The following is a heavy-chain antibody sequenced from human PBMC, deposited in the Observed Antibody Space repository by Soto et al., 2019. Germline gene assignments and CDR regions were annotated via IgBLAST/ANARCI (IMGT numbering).Heavy chain of an antibody. J-gene: IGHJ6*03. CDR3: VRKAPIFADYYYMDV. Sequence: QVQLQESGPGLVKPSGTLSLTCAVSNGPISSSNWWSWVRQPPGKGLEWIGEIYHDGRTNYNPSPKNRPTISVDKSKNQFPLKLSSVTAADTAVYYCVRKAPIFADYYYMDVWGKGTTVTVSS. D-gene: IGHD3-3*01. V-gene: IGHV4-4*02. CDR1: NGPISSSNW. CDR2: IYHDGRT.